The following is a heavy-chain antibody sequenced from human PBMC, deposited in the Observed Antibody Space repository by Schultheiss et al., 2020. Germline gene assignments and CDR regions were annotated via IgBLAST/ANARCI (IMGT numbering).Heavy chain of an antibody. CDR3: ARGIAVAGTDP. CDR1: GYTFNTYG. Sequence: ASVKVSCKTSGYTFNTYGINWVRQAPGQGLEWMGWISGYSGDTKYTQKFQGRVTMTTDTSTSTAYMELRSLRSDDTAVYYCARGIAVAGTDPWGEGTLVTVSS. J-gene: IGHJ5*02. V-gene: IGHV1-18*01. D-gene: IGHD6-19*01. CDR2: ISGYSGDT.